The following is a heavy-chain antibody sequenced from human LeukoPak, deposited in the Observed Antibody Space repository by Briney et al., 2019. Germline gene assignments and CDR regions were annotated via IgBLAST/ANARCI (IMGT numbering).Heavy chain of an antibody. J-gene: IGHJ6*03. V-gene: IGHV4-59*01. Sequence: PSETLSLTCTVSGGSISSYYWSWIRQPPGKGLELIGYIYYSGSTNYNPSLKSRVTISVDTSKNQFSLKLSSVTAADTAVYYCARRDYLDHFYYIDVWDKGNTVTASS. CDR2: IYYSGST. CDR3: ARRDYLDHFYYIDV. CDR1: GGSISSYY. D-gene: IGHD3-10*01.